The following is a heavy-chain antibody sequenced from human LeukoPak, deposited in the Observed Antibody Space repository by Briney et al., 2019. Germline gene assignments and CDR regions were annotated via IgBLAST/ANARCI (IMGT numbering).Heavy chain of an antibody. Sequence: PGGSLRLSCAASGFTFSSYGMHWVRQAPGKGLEWVAFIWDDGSNKYYADSVKGRFTISRDNSKNSLYLQMNSLRAEDTAVYYCARNRHYSFDYWGQGTLVTVSS. D-gene: IGHD2-21*01. CDR3: ARNRHYSFDY. J-gene: IGHJ4*02. CDR2: IWDDGSNK. CDR1: GFTFSSYG. V-gene: IGHV3-33*01.